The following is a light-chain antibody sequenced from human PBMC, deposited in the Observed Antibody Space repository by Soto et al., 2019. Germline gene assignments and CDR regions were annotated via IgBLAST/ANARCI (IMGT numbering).Light chain of an antibody. J-gene: IGKJ1*01. Sequence: EIPMTHSPTTLSVSPDKVAMLSCEASQRLGGYLAWFQHKPGQAPRLLLYDASTRATGVPDRFSGSGSGTDFTLTISRLEPEDFAVYYCQHYSVSVPTFGQGTKVDIK. CDR1: QRLGGY. V-gene: IGKV3-15*01. CDR3: QHYSVSVPT. CDR2: DAS.